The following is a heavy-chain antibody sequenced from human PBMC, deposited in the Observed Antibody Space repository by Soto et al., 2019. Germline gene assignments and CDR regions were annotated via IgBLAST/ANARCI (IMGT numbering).Heavy chain of an antibody. CDR1: GFTFSDYA. CDR3: AKGDSGGFPRYFDY. Sequence: GGSLRLSCAASGFTFSDYAMSWVRQAPGKGLEWVSAIGGGGGYTYNADSVKGRFTISRDNSKNTVSLQLNSLKVEDTAVYLCAKGDSGGFPRYFDYRGQGTLVTVSS. CDR2: IGGGGGYT. J-gene: IGHJ4*02. V-gene: IGHV3-23*01. D-gene: IGHD3-22*01.